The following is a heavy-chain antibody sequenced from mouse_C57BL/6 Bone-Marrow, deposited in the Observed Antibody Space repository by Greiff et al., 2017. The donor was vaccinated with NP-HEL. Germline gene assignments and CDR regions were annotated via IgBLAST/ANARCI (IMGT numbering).Heavy chain of an antibody. CDR2: INYDGSST. D-gene: IGHD2-2*01. CDR3: ARGLTRHYFDY. V-gene: IGHV5-16*01. CDR1: GFTFSDYY. J-gene: IGHJ2*01. Sequence: EVQLQESEGGLVQPGSSMKLSCTASGFTFSDYYMAWVRQVPEKGLEWVANINYDGSSTYYLDSLKSRFIISRDNAKNILYLQMSSLKSEDTATYYCARGLTRHYFDYWGQGTTLTVSS.